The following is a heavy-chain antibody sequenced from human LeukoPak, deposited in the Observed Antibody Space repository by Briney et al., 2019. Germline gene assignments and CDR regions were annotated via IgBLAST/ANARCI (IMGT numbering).Heavy chain of an antibody. J-gene: IGHJ4*02. Sequence: GASVKVSCKASGYTFTNYAMNWGRQAPGQGLEWMGWINTNTGNPTYAQGFTGRFVFSLDTSVSTAYLQISSLKAEDTAVYYCAKVTVYGGKRGYFDYWGQGTLVTVSS. V-gene: IGHV7-4-1*02. CDR2: INTNTGNP. CDR3: AKVTVYGGKRGYFDY. CDR1: GYTFTNYA. D-gene: IGHD4-23*01.